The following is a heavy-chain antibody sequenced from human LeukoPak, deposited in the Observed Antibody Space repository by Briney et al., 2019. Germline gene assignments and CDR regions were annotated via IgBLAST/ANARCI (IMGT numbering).Heavy chain of an antibody. CDR1: GGSFSGYY. J-gene: IGHJ5*02. CDR3: ARALLWSSGRFDP. Sequence: SETLSLTCAVYGGSFSGYYWSWIRQPPRKGLEWIGEINHSGSTNYNPSLKSRVTISVDTSKNQFSLKLSSVTAADTAVYYCARALLWSSGRFDPWGQGTLVTVSS. CDR2: INHSGST. D-gene: IGHD6-25*01. V-gene: IGHV4-34*01.